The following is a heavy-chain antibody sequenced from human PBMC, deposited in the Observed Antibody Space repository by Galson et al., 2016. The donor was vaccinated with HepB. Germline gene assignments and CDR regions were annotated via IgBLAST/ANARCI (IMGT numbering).Heavy chain of an antibody. CDR2: ISAYNGIT. D-gene: IGHD5-18*01. J-gene: IGHJ5*02. CDR1: GYTFTSFA. Sequence: SVKVSCKASGYTFTSFAISWVRQAPGQGLEWMGWISAYNGITNYAQKLQGRVTMTTDASTSTAYMELRSLRSDDTAVYYCARGGYTYGYLNHWGQGTLVTVSS. CDR3: ARGGYTYGYLNH. V-gene: IGHV1-18*01.